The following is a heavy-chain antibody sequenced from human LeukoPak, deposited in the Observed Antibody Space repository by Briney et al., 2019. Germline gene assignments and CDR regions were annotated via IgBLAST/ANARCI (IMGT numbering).Heavy chain of an antibody. Sequence: GGSLRLSCAASGFTFSSYSMNWVRQAPGKGLEWVSYISSSSSTIYYADSVKGRFTISRDNAQNSLYLQMNSLRAEDTAVYYCASDRIYCSSTSCPPDGMDVWGQGTTVTVSS. CDR2: ISSSSSTI. V-gene: IGHV3-48*01. CDR3: ASDRIYCSSTSCPPDGMDV. D-gene: IGHD2-2*01. CDR1: GFTFSSYS. J-gene: IGHJ6*02.